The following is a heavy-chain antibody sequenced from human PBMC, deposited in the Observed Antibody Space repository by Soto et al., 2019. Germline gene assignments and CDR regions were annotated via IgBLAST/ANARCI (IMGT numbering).Heavy chain of an antibody. CDR3: ARDKITGLFDY. V-gene: IGHV4-39*07. CDR1: GGSISDSSSYY. J-gene: IGHJ4*02. Sequence: SETLSLTCTVSGGSISDSSSYYWAWIRQPPGTGLEWIGEINHSGSTNYNPSLKSRVTISVDTSKNQFSLKLTSVTAADTAVYYCARDKITGLFDYWGQGTLVTVSS. D-gene: IGHD2-8*02. CDR2: INHSGST.